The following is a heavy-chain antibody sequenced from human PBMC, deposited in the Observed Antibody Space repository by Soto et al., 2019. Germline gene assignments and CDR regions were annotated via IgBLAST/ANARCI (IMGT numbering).Heavy chain of an antibody. Sequence: QVQLVQSGADVKKPGASVKVSCKATGYSFNSYVMHWVRQAPGQGLEWLGWINAGNGNTKYSQRFQGRVTVTRDTSASTAYMELSSLRSEDTALYYCARPLIYYRSDYFYVMDVWGQGTTVTVSS. CDR1: GYSFNSYV. CDR2: INAGNGNT. V-gene: IGHV1-3*01. CDR3: ARPLIYYRSDYFYVMDV. D-gene: IGHD1-26*01. J-gene: IGHJ6*02.